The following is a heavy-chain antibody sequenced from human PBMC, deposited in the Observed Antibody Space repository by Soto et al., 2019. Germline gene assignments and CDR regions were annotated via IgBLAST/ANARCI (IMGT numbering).Heavy chain of an antibody. D-gene: IGHD6-19*01. V-gene: IGHV3-33*01. Sequence: GGSMELPCAASGVTLSSYGMPGARKATGKGLEWVAVIWYDGSNKYYADSVKGRFTISRDNSKNTLYLQMNSLRAEDTSVYYYARDKGTSGWDFDYWGQGTLVTVSS. CDR1: GVTLSSYG. CDR2: IWYDGSNK. J-gene: IGHJ4*02. CDR3: ARDKGTSGWDFDY.